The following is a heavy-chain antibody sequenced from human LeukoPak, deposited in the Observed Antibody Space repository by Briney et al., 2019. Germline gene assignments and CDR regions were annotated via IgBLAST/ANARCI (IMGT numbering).Heavy chain of an antibody. J-gene: IGHJ3*02. CDR1: GFTVSSNY. V-gene: IGHV3-53*01. CDR3: AKTYYYDSSGYYYAGHDAFDI. CDR2: IRSDGST. D-gene: IGHD3-22*01. Sequence: HPGGSLRLSCTASGFTVSSNYMSWVRQAPGKGLEWVSVIRSDGSTNHADSVKGRFTISRDNSKNTLYLQMNSLRAEDTAVYYCAKTYYYDSSGYYYAGHDAFDIWGQGTMVTVSS.